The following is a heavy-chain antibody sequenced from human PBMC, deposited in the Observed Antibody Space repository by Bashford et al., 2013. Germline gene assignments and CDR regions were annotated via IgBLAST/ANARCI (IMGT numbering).Heavy chain of an antibody. CDR2: VYSDGRT. CDR1: GGSISNSY. D-gene: IGHD2-8*01. CDR3: ARDDRTNGGNNWFDP. V-gene: IGHV4-59*12. J-gene: IGHJ5*02. Sequence: SETLSLTCTVSGGSISNSYWSWIRQTPGKGLEWMGYVYSDGRTNYNPSLQSRVSMSIDMSKNQFSLKLSSVTAADTAVYYCARDDRTNGGNNWFDPGAREPWSPSPQ.